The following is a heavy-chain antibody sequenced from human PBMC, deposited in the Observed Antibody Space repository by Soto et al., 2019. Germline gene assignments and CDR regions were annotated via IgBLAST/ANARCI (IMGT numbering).Heavy chain of an antibody. CDR1: GGTFSSYA. J-gene: IGHJ6*02. CDR2: IIPIFGTA. D-gene: IGHD3-22*01. CDR3: AWTYYDGSGPLVDYGMDV. V-gene: IGHV1-69*13. Sequence: GASVKVSCKASGGTFSSYAISWVRQAPGQGLEWMGGIIPIFGTANYAQKFQGRVTITADESTSTAYMELSSLRSEDTAVYYCAWTYYDGSGPLVDYGMDVWGQGTTVTVSS.